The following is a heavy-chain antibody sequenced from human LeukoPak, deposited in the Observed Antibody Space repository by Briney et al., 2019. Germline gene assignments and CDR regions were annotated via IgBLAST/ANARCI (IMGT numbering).Heavy chain of an antibody. Sequence: SETLSLTCTVSGGSISSRSYYWGWIRQPPGKGLEWIGSIYYSGSTYYNPSLKSRVTISVDTSKNQFSLKLSSVTAADTAVYYCARQQFRTVTTLDYWGQGTLVTVSS. CDR1: GGSISSRSYY. V-gene: IGHV4-39*01. CDR3: ARQQFRTVTTLDY. D-gene: IGHD4-17*01. CDR2: IYYSGST. J-gene: IGHJ4*02.